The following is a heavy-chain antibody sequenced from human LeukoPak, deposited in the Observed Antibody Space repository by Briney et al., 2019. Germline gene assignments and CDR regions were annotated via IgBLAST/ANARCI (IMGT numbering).Heavy chain of an antibody. CDR2: INPNSGGT. D-gene: IGHD5-12*01. CDR3: ARGVGWLRRPYYYYGMDV. Sequence: ASVKVSCKASGYTFTVYYMHWVRQAPGKGREWMGWINPNSGGTNYAQKFQGRVTMTRDTSISTAYMELSRLRSDDTAVYYCARGVGWLRRPYYYYGMDVWGQGTTVTVSS. CDR1: GYTFTVYY. V-gene: IGHV1-2*02. J-gene: IGHJ6*02.